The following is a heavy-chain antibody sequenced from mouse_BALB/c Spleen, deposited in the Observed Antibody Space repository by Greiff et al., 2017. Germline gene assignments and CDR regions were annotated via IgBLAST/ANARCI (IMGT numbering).Heavy chain of an antibody. CDR1: GYAFSSYW. CDR3: ARDDYDGFAY. V-gene: IGHV1-80*01. D-gene: IGHD2-4*01. CDR2: IYPGDGDT. J-gene: IGHJ3*01. Sequence: QVQLQQSGAELVRPGSSVKISCKASGYAFSSYWMNWVKQRPGQGLEWIGQIYPGDGDTNYNGKFKGKATLTADQSSSTAYMQLSSLTSEDSAVYFCARDDYDGFAYWGQGTLVTVSA.